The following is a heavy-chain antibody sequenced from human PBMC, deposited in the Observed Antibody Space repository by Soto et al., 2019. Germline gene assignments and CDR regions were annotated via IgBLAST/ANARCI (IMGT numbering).Heavy chain of an antibody. CDR1: GGSISSGGYY. CDR2: IYYSGST. CDR3: ARANTMIVVVDVFDY. D-gene: IGHD3-22*01. J-gene: IGHJ4*02. Sequence: SETLSLTCTVSGGSISSGGYYWSWIRQHPGKGLEWIGYIYYSGSTYYNPSLKSRVTISVDTSKNQFSLKLSSVTAADTAVYYCARANTMIVVVDVFDYWGQGTLVTVSS. V-gene: IGHV4-31*03.